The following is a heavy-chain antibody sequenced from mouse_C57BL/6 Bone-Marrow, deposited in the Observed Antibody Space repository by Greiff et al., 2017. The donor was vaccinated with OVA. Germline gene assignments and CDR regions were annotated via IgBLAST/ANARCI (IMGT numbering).Heavy chain of an antibody. J-gene: IGHJ3*01. Sequence: EVQLVESGGGLVQPGASLKLSCESNEYAFPSHDMSWVRQTPEQRLELVAAINSDGGGTYYPDTMERRFIISRDNTKKTLYLQMSSLRSEDTALYYCARHGWLLLFAYWGQGTLVTVSA. CDR2: INSDGGGT. D-gene: IGHD2-3*01. V-gene: IGHV5-2*01. CDR3: ARHGWLLLFAY. CDR1: EYAFPSHD.